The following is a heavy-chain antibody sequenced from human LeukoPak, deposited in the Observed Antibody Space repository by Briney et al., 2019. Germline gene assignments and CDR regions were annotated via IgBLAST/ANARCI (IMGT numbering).Heavy chain of an antibody. CDR1: GFTFSSYA. Sequence: GGSLGLSCAASGFTFSSYAMHWVRQAPGKGLEWVAFIRYDGSDKYYADSVKGRFTISRDNSKNTLYLQMNSLRAEDTAVYYCAKKHDNSQYSFDYWGQGTLVTVSS. V-gene: IGHV3-30*02. CDR2: IRYDGSDK. D-gene: IGHD1-1*01. CDR3: AKKHDNSQYSFDY. J-gene: IGHJ4*02.